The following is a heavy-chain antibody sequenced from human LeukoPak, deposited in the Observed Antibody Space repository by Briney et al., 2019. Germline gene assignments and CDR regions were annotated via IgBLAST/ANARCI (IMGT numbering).Heavy chain of an antibody. CDR2: IGSDGTKK. J-gene: IGHJ4*02. V-gene: IGHV3-30*04. CDR3: ARQMTSTRLFDS. Sequence: GGSLRLSCVAPGFIFSDHAFHWVRQSSDKGLEWVALIGSDGTKKYYADSVQGRFTVSRENSKNTLFLQMNTVRADDTAVYFCARQMTSTRLFDSWGQGTLVTVSS. CDR1: GFIFSDHA. D-gene: IGHD5/OR15-5a*01.